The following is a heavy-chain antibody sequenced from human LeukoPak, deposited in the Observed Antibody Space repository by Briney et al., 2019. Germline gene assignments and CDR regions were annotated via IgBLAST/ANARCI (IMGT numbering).Heavy chain of an antibody. D-gene: IGHD3-22*01. Sequence: SETLSLTCTVSGGSISSLYWSWIRQPPGKGLEWIGYIYSSGSTKYNPSLKSRVTISVDTSKNQFTLMLKSVTAADTAVYFCARGPVVHYVSGGYYYFDYWGQGTLVTVSS. CDR1: GGSISSLY. V-gene: IGHV4-59*12. J-gene: IGHJ4*02. CDR3: ARGPVVHYVSGGYYYFDY. CDR2: IYSSGST.